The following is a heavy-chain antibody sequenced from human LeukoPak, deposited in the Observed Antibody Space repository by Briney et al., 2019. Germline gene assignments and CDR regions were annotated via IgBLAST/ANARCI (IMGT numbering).Heavy chain of an antibody. CDR1: GGSINNYY. CDR2: IYYSGST. J-gene: IGHJ5*02. V-gene: IGHV4-59*01. D-gene: IGHD3-10*01. Sequence: PSETLSLTCTVSGGSINNYYWSWIRQPPGKGLEWIGYIYYSGSTNYNPSLKSRVTISVDTSKNQFSLKLSSVTAADTAVYYCARDLYYYGSGSLKGYNWFDPWGQGTLVTVSS. CDR3: ARDLYYYGSGSLKGYNWFDP.